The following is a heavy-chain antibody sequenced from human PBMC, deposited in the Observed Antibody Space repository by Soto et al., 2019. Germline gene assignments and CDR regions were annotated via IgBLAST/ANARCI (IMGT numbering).Heavy chain of an antibody. D-gene: IGHD3-10*01. J-gene: IGHJ4*02. CDR2: ISYDGSNK. Sequence: QVQLVESGGGVVQPGRSLRLSCEASGFTFSSYGMHWVRQAPGKGLEWVAVISYDGSNKYYADSVKGRFTISRDNSKNTLYLQMNSLRAEDTAVYYCAKDRGLLWFGELYGYWGQGTLVTVSS. V-gene: IGHV3-30*18. CDR3: AKDRGLLWFGELYGY. CDR1: GFTFSSYG.